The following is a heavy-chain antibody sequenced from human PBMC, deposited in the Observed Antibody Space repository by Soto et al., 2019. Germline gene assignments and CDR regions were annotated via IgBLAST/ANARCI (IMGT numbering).Heavy chain of an antibody. V-gene: IGHV3-64*04. CDR3: AKDSLGPFKYGDYYFDY. J-gene: IGHJ4*02. CDR1: GFTFSSYA. D-gene: IGHD4-17*01. CDR2: ISSNGGST. Sequence: QPGGSLRLSCSASGFTFSSYAMHWVRQAPGKGLEYVSAISSNGGSTYYADSVKGRFTISRDNSKNTLYLQMNSLRAEDTAVYYCAKDSLGPFKYGDYYFDYWGQGTLVTVSS.